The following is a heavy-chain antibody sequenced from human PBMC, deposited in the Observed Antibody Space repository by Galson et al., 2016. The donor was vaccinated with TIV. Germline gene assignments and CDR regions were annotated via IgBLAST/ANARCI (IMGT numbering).Heavy chain of an antibody. D-gene: IGHD1-7*01. J-gene: IGHJ3*01. V-gene: IGHV3-53*01. Sequence: SLRLSCAASGFTVSRNYMSWVRQAPGKGLEWVSIIYTGGNTYYADSVEGRFTMSRDTSMNTVYLRMDSLRAEDTAIYYCARGNNWNYANDAFDLWGQGTMVTVSS. CDR1: GFTVSRNY. CDR3: ARGNNWNYANDAFDL. CDR2: IYTGGNT.